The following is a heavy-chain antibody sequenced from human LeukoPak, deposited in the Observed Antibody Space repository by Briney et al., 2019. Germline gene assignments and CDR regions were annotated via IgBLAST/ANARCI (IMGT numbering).Heavy chain of an antibody. CDR1: GGSISNRAYY. J-gene: IGHJ5*02. D-gene: IGHD3-3*01. Sequence: SETLSLTCNVSGGSISNRAYYWAWIRQPPGKGLEWIGSVFYSGSKYSNPSLESRLTISVDTSKNQFSLKLSSVTAADTAVYYCARGHDSIKTFGEVIKSRTRWFDPWGQGTLVTVSS. CDR3: ARGHDSIKTFGEVIKSRTRWFDP. V-gene: IGHV4-39*07. CDR2: VFYSGSK.